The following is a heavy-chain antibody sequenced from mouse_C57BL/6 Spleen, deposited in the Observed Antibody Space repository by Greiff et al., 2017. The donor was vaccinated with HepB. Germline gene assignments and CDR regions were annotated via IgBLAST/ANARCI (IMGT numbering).Heavy chain of an antibody. CDR3: ARGGTSRGDYFDY. CDR1: GYTFTSYW. Sequence: QVQLQQPGAELVMPGASVKLSCKASGYTFTSYWMHWVKQRPGQGLEWIGEIDPSDSYTNYNQKFKGKSTLTVDKSSSTAYMQLSSLTSEDSAVYYCARGGTSRGDYFDYWGQGTTLTVSS. J-gene: IGHJ2*01. V-gene: IGHV1-69*01. CDR2: IDPSDSYT. D-gene: IGHD3-3*01.